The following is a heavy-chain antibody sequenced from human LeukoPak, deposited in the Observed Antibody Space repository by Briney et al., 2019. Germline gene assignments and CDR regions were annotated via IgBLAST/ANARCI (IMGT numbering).Heavy chain of an antibody. CDR1: GFTFSGYS. V-gene: IGHV3-21*01. CDR3: ARDLSRIAVEGNWFDP. D-gene: IGHD6-19*01. Sequence: PGGSLRLSCAASGFTFSGYSMSWVRQAPGKGLEWVSSISSSSSYIYYADSVKGRFTISRDNAKNSLYLQMNSLRAEDTAVYYCARDLSRIAVEGNWFDPWGQGTLVTVSS. CDR2: ISSSSSYI. J-gene: IGHJ5*02.